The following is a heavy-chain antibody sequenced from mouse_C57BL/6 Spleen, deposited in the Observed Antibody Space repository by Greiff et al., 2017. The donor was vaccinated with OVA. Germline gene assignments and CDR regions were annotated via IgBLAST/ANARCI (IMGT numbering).Heavy chain of an antibody. CDR2: ISDGGSYT. J-gene: IGHJ4*01. CDR1: GSTFSSYA. Sequence: EVMLVESGGGLVKPGGSLKLSCAASGSTFSSYAMSWVRQTPEKRLEWVATISDGGSYTYYPDNVKGRFTISRDNAKNNLYLQMSHLKSEDTAMYYCARDGYDEGYYAMDYWGQGTSVTVSS. CDR3: ARDGYDEGYYAMDY. V-gene: IGHV5-4*01. D-gene: IGHD2-2*01.